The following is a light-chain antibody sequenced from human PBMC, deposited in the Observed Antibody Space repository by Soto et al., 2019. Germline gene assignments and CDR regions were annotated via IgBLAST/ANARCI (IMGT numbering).Light chain of an antibody. Sequence: EIVLTQSPGTLSLSPGERATLSCGASQSVSSNFLAWYQQKPGQAPRLLVYGASSRATGIPDRFSGSGSGTDFTLTISRLEPEDFAVYYCQQYGSSPQTFGQGTKVEIK. CDR2: GAS. CDR1: QSVSSNF. CDR3: QQYGSSPQT. J-gene: IGKJ1*01. V-gene: IGKV3-20*01.